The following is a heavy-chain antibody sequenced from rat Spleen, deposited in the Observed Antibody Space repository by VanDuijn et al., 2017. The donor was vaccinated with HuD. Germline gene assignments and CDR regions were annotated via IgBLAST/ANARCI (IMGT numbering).Heavy chain of an antibody. Sequence: EVQLQESGPGLVKPSQSLSLTCSVTGYSITSNYWGWIRKFPGNKMEWMGYISYSGSTSYNPSLKSRISITRDTSKNQFFLQLNSVTTEDTATYYCASPPRDGGYYFDYWGQGVMVTVSS. J-gene: IGHJ2*01. CDR1: GYSITSNY. D-gene: IGHD1-11*01. V-gene: IGHV3-1*01. CDR3: ASPPRDGGYYFDY. CDR2: ISYSGST.